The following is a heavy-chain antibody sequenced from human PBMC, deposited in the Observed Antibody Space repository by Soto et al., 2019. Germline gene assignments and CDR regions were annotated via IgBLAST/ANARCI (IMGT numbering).Heavy chain of an antibody. CDR3: AKDEGVTVTASAGLYYDAMDV. J-gene: IGHJ6*02. V-gene: IGHV3-30*18. CDR1: GFTFSSYG. Sequence: QVQLVESGGGVVQPGRSQRLSCAASGFTFSSYGMHWVRQAPGKGLEWVAVISDDGTNKYYADSVKGRFTISRDNSKNPLFRQMISLGSEDTAMYYCAKDEGVTVTASAGLYYDAMDVWGQGTTVTVSS. CDR2: ISDDGTNK. D-gene: IGHD2-21*02.